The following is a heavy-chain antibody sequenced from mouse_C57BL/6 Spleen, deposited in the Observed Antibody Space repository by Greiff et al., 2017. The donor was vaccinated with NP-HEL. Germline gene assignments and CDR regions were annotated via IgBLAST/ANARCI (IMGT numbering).Heavy chain of an antibody. V-gene: IGHV1-15*01. CDR2: IDPETGGT. Sequence: VQRVESGAELVRPGASVTLSCKASGYTFTDYEMHWVKQTPVHGLEWIGAIDPETGGTAYNQKFKGKAILTADKSSSTAYMELRSLTSEDSAVYYGTDYYGTWFAYWGQGTLVTVSA. CDR1: GYTFTDYE. J-gene: IGHJ3*01. CDR3: TDYYGTWFAY. D-gene: IGHD1-1*01.